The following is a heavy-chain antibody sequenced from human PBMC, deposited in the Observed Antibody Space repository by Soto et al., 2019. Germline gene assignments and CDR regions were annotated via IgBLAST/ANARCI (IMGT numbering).Heavy chain of an antibody. CDR1: GFTFSTSN. V-gene: IGHV3-48*01. D-gene: IGHD3-22*01. Sequence: GGSLRLSCEGSGFTFSTSNMDWVRQAPGKGLEWVSYITNSGGSLSYADSARGRFTISRDNAKNTLYLQMNSLRADDTAVYYCAKVGGYFHSSGYPHYWGQGALVT. J-gene: IGHJ4*02. CDR3: AKVGGYFHSSGYPHY. CDR2: ITNSGGSL.